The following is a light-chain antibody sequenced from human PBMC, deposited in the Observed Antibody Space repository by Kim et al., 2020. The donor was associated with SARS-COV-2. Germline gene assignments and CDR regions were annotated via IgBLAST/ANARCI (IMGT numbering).Light chain of an antibody. J-gene: IGLJ3*02. V-gene: IGLV1-47*01. Sequence: TPGQGVTISCSGSSSNIGSNYVYWYQQLPGTAPKLLIYRNNQRPSGVPDRFSGSKSGTSASLAISGLRSEDEADYYCAAWDDSFWVFGGGTQLTVL. CDR1: SSNIGSNY. CDR3: AAWDDSFWV. CDR2: RNN.